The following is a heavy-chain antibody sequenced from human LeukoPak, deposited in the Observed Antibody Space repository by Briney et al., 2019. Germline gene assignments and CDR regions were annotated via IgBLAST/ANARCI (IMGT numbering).Heavy chain of an antibody. CDR3: ARGRREARGLSDY. D-gene: IGHD1-26*01. CDR2: INHSGST. CDR1: GGSFSGYY. V-gene: IGHV4-34*01. J-gene: IGHJ4*02. Sequence: SETLSLTCAVYGGSFSGYYWSWIRQPPVKGLEWIGEINHSGSTNYNPSLKSRVTISVDTSKNQFSLKLSSVTAADTAVYYCARGRREARGLSDYWGQGTLVTVSS.